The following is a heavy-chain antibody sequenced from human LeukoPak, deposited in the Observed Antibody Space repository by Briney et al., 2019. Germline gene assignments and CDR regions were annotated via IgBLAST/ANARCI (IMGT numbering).Heavy chain of an antibody. CDR3: TSPRNYYGSGGYYD. CDR2: IRSKAFGGTT. D-gene: IGHD3-10*01. CDR1: GFTFDDYG. Sequence: GGSLRLSCAASGFTFDDYGMSWVRQAPGKGLEWVGFIRSKAFGGTTEYAASVKGRFTISRDDSKSIASLQMNSLKTEDTAVYYCTSPRNYYGSGGYYDWGQGTLVTVSS. V-gene: IGHV3-49*04. J-gene: IGHJ4*02.